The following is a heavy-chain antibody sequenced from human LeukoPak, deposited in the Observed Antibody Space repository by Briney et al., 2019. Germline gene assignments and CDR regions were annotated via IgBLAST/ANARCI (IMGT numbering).Heavy chain of an antibody. V-gene: IGHV3-21*01. D-gene: IGHD1-1*01. CDR1: GFTFSDYT. CDR2: VTGISSYI. Sequence: PGGSLRLPCAASGFTFSDYTMNWVRQAPGGGLEGVSSVTGISSYIYYADSVRGRFTVSRDNAKNSLHLQMNSLSAEDTAVYYCSRDTTYYYYAMDVWGQGTTVTVSS. J-gene: IGHJ6*02. CDR3: SRDTTYYYYAMDV.